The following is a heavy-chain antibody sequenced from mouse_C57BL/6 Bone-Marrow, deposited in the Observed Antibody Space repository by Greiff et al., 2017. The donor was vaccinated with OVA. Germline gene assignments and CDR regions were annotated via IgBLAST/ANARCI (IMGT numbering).Heavy chain of an antibody. CDR2: IDPENGDT. J-gene: IGHJ2*01. Sequence: EVQLQQSGAELVRPGASVKLSCTASGFNIKDDYMHWVKQRPEQGLEWIGWIDPENGDTEYASNFQGKATITADTSSNTTYLQLSSLTSEDTAVYYCTTDTTVVATRDDWGQGTTLTVSS. V-gene: IGHV14-4*01. CDR3: TTDTTVVATRDD. CDR1: GFNIKDDY. D-gene: IGHD1-1*01.